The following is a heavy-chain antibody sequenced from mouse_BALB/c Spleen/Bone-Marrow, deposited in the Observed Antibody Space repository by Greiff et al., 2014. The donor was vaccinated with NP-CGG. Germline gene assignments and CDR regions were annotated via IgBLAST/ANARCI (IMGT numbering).Heavy chain of an antibody. Sequence: VQLKESGGGLVKPGGSLKLSCAASGFTFSNYAMSWVRQTPEKRLEWVAIISSGGSYAYYPDSVKGRFTISRDNAKTILYLRMSSLRSEDTAMYYCARQDGFDYWGQGTTLTVSS. D-gene: IGHD2-3*01. J-gene: IGHJ2*01. CDR2: ISSGGSYA. CDR3: ARQDGFDY. CDR1: GFTFSNYA. V-gene: IGHV5-9-3*01.